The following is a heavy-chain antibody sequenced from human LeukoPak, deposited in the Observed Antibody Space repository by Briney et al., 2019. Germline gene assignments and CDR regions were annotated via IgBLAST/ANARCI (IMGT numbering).Heavy chain of an antibody. V-gene: IGHV1-46*03. D-gene: IGHD2-2*01. J-gene: IGHJ4*02. Sequence: GGSVKVSFKASGYTFTGYYMHWVRQAPAQGGEWMAIIYPRTEGRDYAQKFQGRITVTRETPTSTVYMELRSLRSENTAIYYCVREYHGGYFDSWGQGTMVTVSS. CDR2: IYPRTEGR. CDR3: VREYHGGYFDS. CDR1: GYTFTGYY.